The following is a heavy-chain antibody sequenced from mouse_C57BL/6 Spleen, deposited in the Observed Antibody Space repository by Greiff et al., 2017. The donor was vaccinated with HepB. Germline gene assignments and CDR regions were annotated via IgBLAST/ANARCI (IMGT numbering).Heavy chain of an antibody. CDR2: IYPSDSET. D-gene: IGHD1-1*01. V-gene: IGHV1-61*01. CDR1: GYTFTSYW. Sequence: VKLQQPGAELVRPGSSVKLSCKASGYTFTSYWMDWVKQRPGQGLEWIGNIYPSDSETHYNQKFKDKATLTVDKSSSTAYMQLSSLTSEDSAVYYCARDYYGSRAPDYWGQGTTLTVSS. CDR3: ARDYYGSRAPDY. J-gene: IGHJ2*01.